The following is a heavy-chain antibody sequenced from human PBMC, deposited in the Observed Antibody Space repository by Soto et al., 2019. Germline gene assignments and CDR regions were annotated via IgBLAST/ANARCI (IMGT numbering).Heavy chain of an antibody. V-gene: IGHV3-21*01. CDR2: ISSSSSYI. CDR1: GFTFSSYS. D-gene: IGHD1-7*01. CDR3: ARVLTKLPNYYSDY. J-gene: IGHJ4*02. Sequence: GGSLRLSCAASGFTFSSYSMNWVRQAPGKGLEWVSSISSSSSYIYYADSVKGRFTISRDNAKNSLYLQMNSLRAEDTAVYYCARVLTKLPNYYSDYWGQGTLVTVSS.